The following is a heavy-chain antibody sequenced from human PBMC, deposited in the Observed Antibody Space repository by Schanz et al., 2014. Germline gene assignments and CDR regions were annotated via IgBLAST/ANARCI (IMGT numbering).Heavy chain of an antibody. Sequence: EVQLVESGGGLVQPGGSLRLSCAASGFAVDNYYMSCVRQAPGRGLEWVSIIFTDGRTYYADSVKGRFTISRDNSKNTLYLQMNSLRAEDTAVYYCAKTPREYCNYDNCPNWFDSWGQGTLVTASS. CDR2: IFTDGRT. CDR1: GFAVDNYY. V-gene: IGHV3-53*01. J-gene: IGHJ5*01. CDR3: AKTPREYCNYDNCPNWFDS. D-gene: IGHD2-15*01.